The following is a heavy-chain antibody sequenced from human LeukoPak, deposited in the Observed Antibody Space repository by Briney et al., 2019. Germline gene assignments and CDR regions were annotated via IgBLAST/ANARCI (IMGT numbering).Heavy chain of an antibody. V-gene: IGHV4-59*12. CDR3: ARDVLDIVVVPAAMRKGAFDI. Sequence: SETLSLTCTVSGGSISNSYWTWIRQPPGKGLEWIGHIYYSGSTNYNPSLKSRVTISVDTSKNQFSLKLSSVTAADTAVYYCARDVLDIVVVPAAMRKGAFDIWGQGTMVTVSS. CDR1: GGSISNSY. D-gene: IGHD2-2*03. J-gene: IGHJ3*02. CDR2: IYYSGST.